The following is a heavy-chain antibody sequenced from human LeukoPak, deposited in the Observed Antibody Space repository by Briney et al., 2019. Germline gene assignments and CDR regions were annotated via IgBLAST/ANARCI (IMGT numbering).Heavy chain of an antibody. V-gene: IGHV3-11*04. CDR2: ISSSGSTI. J-gene: IGHJ6*03. Sequence: KPGGSLRLSCAASGFTFGDYYMSWIRQAPGKGLEWASYISSSGSTIHYADSVKGRFTISRDNAKNPLYLQMNSLRAEDTAVYYCARDPSRIEYSSSSASFYYYYYMDVWGKGTTVTVSS. CDR3: ARDPSRIEYSSSSASFYYYYYMDV. CDR1: GFTFGDYY. D-gene: IGHD6-6*01.